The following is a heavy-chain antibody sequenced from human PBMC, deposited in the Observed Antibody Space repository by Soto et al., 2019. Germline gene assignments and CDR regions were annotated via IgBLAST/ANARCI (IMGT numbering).Heavy chain of an antibody. V-gene: IGHV3-23*01. CDR2: ISGSGGST. CDR1: GFTFSSYA. CDR3: AKDPITYNWNPTQDAFDI. Sequence: PGGSLRLSCAASGFTFSSYAMSWVRQAPGKGLEWVSAISGSGGSTYYADSVKGRFTISRDNSKNTLYLQMNSLRAEDTAVYYCAKDPITYNWNPTQDAFDIWGQGTMVTVSS. J-gene: IGHJ3*02. D-gene: IGHD1-20*01.